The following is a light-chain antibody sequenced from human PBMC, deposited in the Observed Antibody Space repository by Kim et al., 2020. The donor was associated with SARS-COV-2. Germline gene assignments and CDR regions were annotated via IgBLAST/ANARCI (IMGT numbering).Light chain of an antibody. CDR1: SSNIGAGYE. CDR2: GDI. CDR3: QSYDNRLSGYV. J-gene: IGLJ1*01. Sequence: QSVLTQPPSVSGASGQRVTISCTGISSNIGAGYEVHWYQQLPGTAPKLLIYGDINRPSGVPDRFSGSKSGTSASLAITGLQTEDEADYYCQSYDNRLSGYVFGTGTKVTVL. V-gene: IGLV1-40*01.